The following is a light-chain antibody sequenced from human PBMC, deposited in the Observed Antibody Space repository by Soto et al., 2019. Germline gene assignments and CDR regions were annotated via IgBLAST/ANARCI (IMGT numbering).Light chain of an antibody. CDR1: QSVAGAY. CDR2: EAS. Sequence: VMTQSPGTQSLSPGDRATLSCRASQSVAGAYVAWYQQRPGQAPRLLISEASSRATGIPDRFSGSGSGTDFTLTIDRLEPEDFAMYYCQQHGSSPITFGQGTRLEIK. V-gene: IGKV3-20*01. CDR3: QQHGSSPIT. J-gene: IGKJ5*01.